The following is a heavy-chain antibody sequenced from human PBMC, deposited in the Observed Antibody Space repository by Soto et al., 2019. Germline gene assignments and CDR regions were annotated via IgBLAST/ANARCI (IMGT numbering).Heavy chain of an antibody. Sequence: GGSLRLSCAASGFTFSDYYMSWIRQAPGKGLEWVSYISSSGSTIYYADSVKGRFTISRDNAKNSLYLQMNSLRAEDTAGSYWARVWMEWLLGNYYFDYWGQGTLVTVSS. J-gene: IGHJ4*02. V-gene: IGHV3-11*01. D-gene: IGHD3-3*01. CDR2: ISSSGSTI. CDR1: GFTFSDYY. CDR3: ARVWMEWLLGNYYFDY.